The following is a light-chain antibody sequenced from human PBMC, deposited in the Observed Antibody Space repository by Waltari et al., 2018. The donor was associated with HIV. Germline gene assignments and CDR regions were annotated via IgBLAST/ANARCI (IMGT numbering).Light chain of an antibody. J-gene: IGKJ4*01. CDR1: QNVQNF. V-gene: IGKV3-11*01. Sequence: VLTHSLATLSFSAGEGATLSCKASQNVQNFVAWYQLKAGQVPRVLVHDASKRPTGVPGRFSGSGSGTDFTLTISGLESEDVAIYYCQQRDVWPPTFGGGTKVEIK. CDR3: QQRDVWPPT. CDR2: DAS.